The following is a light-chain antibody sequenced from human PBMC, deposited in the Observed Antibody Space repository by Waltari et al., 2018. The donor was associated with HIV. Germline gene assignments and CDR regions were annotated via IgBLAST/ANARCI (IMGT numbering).Light chain of an antibody. CDR2: EVT. J-gene: IGLJ2*01. V-gene: IGLV2-8*03. CDR3: SSYAVSNSLV. CDR1: DVGAYNY. Sequence: DVGAYNYVSWYQQHPGKAPKLMIYEVTKRPSGVPDRFFGSKSGNTASLTVSGLQAEDEADYYCSSYAVSNSLVFGGGTKLTVL.